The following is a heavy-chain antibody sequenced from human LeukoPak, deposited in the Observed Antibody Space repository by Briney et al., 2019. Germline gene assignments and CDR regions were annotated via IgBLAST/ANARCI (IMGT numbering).Heavy chain of an antibody. CDR3: ARGVSTKIAVAGKFDY. CDR2: INPSGGST. CDR1: GYTFTSYY. J-gene: IGHJ4*02. V-gene: IGHV1-46*01. D-gene: IGHD6-19*01. Sequence: ASVKVSCKASGYTFTSYYMHWVRQAPGQGLEWMGIINPSGGSTSYAQKFQGRVTMTRDMSTSTVYMELSSLRSEDTAVYYCARGVSTKIAVAGKFDYWGQGTLVTVSS.